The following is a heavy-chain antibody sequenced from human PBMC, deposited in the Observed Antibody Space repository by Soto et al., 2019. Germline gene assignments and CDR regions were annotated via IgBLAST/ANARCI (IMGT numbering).Heavy chain of an antibody. D-gene: IGHD4-17*01. CDR1: GGSISSSNYY. J-gene: IGHJ6*03. CDR3: ARRRLYCDYPYYYYYMAV. V-gene: IGHV4-39*01. Sequence: SETLSLSCTVSGGSISSSNYYWGWIRQPPGKGLEWIGTIYYSGSTYYNPSLKSRVTISVDTSKNQFSLKLSSVTAADTAIYYCARRRLYCDYPYYYYYMAVWGKGTTVTVSS. CDR2: IYYSGST.